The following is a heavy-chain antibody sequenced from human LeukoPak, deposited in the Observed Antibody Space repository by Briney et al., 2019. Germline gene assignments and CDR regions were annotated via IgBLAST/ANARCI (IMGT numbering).Heavy chain of an antibody. CDR2: ISGSGDSR. Sequence: GGSLRLSCAASGFTFSSYAMSWVRQAPGKGLEWVSVISGSGDSRYYADSVRGRFTISRDNSKNTLFLQMNSLRAEDTAVYYCTKGGGWFGELLRLFDYWGQGTLVTVSS. CDR3: TKGGGWFGELLRLFDY. D-gene: IGHD3-10*01. J-gene: IGHJ4*02. V-gene: IGHV3-23*01. CDR1: GFTFSSYA.